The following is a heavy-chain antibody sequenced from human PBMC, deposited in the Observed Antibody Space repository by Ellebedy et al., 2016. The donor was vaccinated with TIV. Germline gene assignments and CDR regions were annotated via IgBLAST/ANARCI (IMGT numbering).Heavy chain of an antibody. V-gene: IGHV3-7*01. CDR3: AADGSFGDYLSPQHAFTI. J-gene: IGHJ3*02. CDR1: RFTFSSYW. Sequence: GESLKISCTASRFTFSSYWMSWVRQAPGKGLEWVANINQDGGHKYYVDSVKGRFIISRDNVKNSLYLQVNRLRAEDTAVYYCAADGSFGDYLSPQHAFTIWGQGTVVTVSS. CDR2: INQDGGHK. D-gene: IGHD4-17*01.